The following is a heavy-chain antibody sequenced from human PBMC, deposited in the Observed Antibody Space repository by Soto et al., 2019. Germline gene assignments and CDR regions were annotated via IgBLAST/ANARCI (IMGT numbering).Heavy chain of an antibody. CDR1: GFTFSSYA. V-gene: IGHV3-30-3*01. D-gene: IGHD1-7*01. CDR2: ISYDGSNK. J-gene: IGHJ5*02. CDR3: ARDPRYKLELSWFDP. Sequence: QVQLMESGGGVVQPGRSLRLSCAASGFTFSSYAMHWVRQAPGKGLEWVAVISYDGSNKYYADSVKGRFTISRDNSKNTLYLQMNSLRAEDTAVYYCARDPRYKLELSWFDPWGQGTLVTVSS.